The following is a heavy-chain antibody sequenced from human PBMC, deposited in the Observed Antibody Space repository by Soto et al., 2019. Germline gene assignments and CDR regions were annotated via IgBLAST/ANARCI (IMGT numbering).Heavy chain of an antibody. V-gene: IGHV3-23*01. Sequence: EVQLLESGGGLVQPGGSLRLSCAASGFTFSSYAVSWVRQAPGKGMEWDSAISSSGGNSYYADSVKGRFTISKDNSKSTLYLQMNSLRAEDTAIYYCAKRSGAFDIWGQGTMVTVSS. CDR1: GFTFSSYA. CDR3: AKRSGAFDI. CDR2: ISSSGGNS. J-gene: IGHJ3*02.